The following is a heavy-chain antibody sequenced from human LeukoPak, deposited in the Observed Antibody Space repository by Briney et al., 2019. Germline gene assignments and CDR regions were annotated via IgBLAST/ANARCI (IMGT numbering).Heavy chain of an antibody. D-gene: IGHD2-2*03. CDR1: GFTFSSYG. Sequence: GGSLRLSCAASGFTFSSYGMYWVRQAPGKGLEWVAFIRYDGSNKYYADSVKGRFTISRDNSKNTLFLQMITLRAEDTAVYYCARDMDIVVVPAAIRMDYWGQGTLVTVSS. V-gene: IGHV3-30*02. CDR2: IRYDGSNK. CDR3: ARDMDIVVVPAAIRMDY. J-gene: IGHJ4*02.